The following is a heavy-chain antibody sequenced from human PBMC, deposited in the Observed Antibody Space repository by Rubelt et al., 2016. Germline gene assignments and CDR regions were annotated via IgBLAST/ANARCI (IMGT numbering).Heavy chain of an antibody. J-gene: IGHJ5*02. CDR2: IYYSGST. CDR3: ARLRTNWFDP. Sequence: QLQLQESGPGLVKPSETLSLTCTVSGGSISSSSYYWGWIRQPPGKGLEWIGSIYYSGSTYYNPSLKSRVTNSGDTSKTQFSLKRSSVTAADTAVYYCARLRTNWFDPWGQGTLVTVSS. V-gene: IGHV4-39*01. CDR1: GGSISSSSYY.